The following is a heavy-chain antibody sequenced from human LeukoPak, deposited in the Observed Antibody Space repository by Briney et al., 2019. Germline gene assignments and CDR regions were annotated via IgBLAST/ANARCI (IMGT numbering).Heavy chain of an antibody. CDR3: AKDMTRGWYRPFDY. D-gene: IGHD6-19*01. V-gene: IGHV3-66*01. Sequence: GGSLRLSCAASGFTVSSNYMSWVRQAPGKGLEWGSVIYSGGSTYYADSVKGRFTISRDNSKNTLYLQMNSLRAEDTAVYYCAKDMTRGWYRPFDYWGQGTLVTVSS. J-gene: IGHJ4*02. CDR1: GFTVSSNY. CDR2: IYSGGST.